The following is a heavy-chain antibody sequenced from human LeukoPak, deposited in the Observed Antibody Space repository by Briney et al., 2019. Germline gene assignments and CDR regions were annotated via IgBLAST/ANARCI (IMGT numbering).Heavy chain of an antibody. J-gene: IGHJ4*02. CDR2: ISWDGGST. V-gene: IGHV3-43*01. CDR1: GFTFDDYT. D-gene: IGHD3-10*01. CDR3: ATIPFGSGSYGSRGYFDY. Sequence: GGSLRLSCAASGFTFDDYTMHWVRQAPGKGLEWVSLISWDGGSTYYADSVEGRFTISRDNSKNSLYLQMNSLRTEDTALYYCATIPFGSGSYGSRGYFDYWGQGTLVTVSS.